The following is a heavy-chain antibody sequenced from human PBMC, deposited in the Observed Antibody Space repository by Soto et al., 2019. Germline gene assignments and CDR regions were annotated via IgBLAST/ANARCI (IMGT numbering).Heavy chain of an antibody. J-gene: IGHJ1*01. CDR3: AAHPNVDIVVVPAAMGAYFQH. CDR1: RYTLTELS. V-gene: IGHV1-24*01. D-gene: IGHD2-2*01. Sequence: GASVKVSCKVSRYTLTELSMHWVRQAPGEGLEWMGGFDREDGETIYAQKFQGRVTMAEDTSTDTAYMELSSLRSEDTAVYYCAAHPNVDIVVVPAAMGAYFQHWGQGTLVTVSS. CDR2: FDREDGET.